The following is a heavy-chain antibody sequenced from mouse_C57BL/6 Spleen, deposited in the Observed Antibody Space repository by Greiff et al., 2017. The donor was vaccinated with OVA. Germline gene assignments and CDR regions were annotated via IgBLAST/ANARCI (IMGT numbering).Heavy chain of an antibody. V-gene: IGHV1-15*01. J-gene: IGHJ4*01. CDR3: TRIYGYAMDY. CDR2: IDPETGGT. CDR1: GYTFTDYE. D-gene: IGHD1-1*01. Sequence: VKLMESGAELVRPGASVTLSCKASGYTFTDYEMHWVKQTPVHGLEWIGAIDPETGGTAYNQKFKGKAILTADKSSSTAYMELRSLTSEDSAVYYCTRIYGYAMDYWGQGTSVTVSS.